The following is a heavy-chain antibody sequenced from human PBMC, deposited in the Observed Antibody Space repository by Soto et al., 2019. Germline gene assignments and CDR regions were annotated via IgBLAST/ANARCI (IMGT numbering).Heavy chain of an antibody. V-gene: IGHV4-31*03. CDR3: AREGGIVGATAADY. Sequence: QVQLQESGPGLVKPSQTLSLTCTVSGGSISSGGYYWSWIRQHPGKGLEWIGYIYYSGSTNYNPSLKRRVTRSVDTSKNQFSLKLSSVTAADTAVYYCAREGGIVGATAADYWGQGTLVTVSS. CDR1: GGSISSGGYY. D-gene: IGHD1-26*01. CDR2: IYYSGST. J-gene: IGHJ4*02.